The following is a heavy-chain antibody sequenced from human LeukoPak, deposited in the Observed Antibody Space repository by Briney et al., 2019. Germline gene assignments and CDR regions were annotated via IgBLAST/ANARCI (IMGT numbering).Heavy chain of an antibody. CDR1: GGSISSSSYY. CDR3: ARYGSTVFDI. V-gene: IGHV4-39*07. CDR2: IYSSGST. Sequence: SETLSLTCTVSGGSISSSSYYWGWIRQPPGKGLEWIGRIYSSGSTNYNPSLKSRVTMSVDTSKNQFSLKLSSVTAADTAVYYCARYGSTVFDIWGRGTMVTVSS. D-gene: IGHD2-2*03. J-gene: IGHJ3*02.